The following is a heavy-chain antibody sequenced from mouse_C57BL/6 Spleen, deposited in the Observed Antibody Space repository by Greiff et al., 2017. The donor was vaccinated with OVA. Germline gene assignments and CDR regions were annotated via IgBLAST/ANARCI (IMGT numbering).Heavy chain of an antibody. D-gene: IGHD2-2*01. V-gene: IGHV5-16*01. J-gene: IGHJ2*01. CDR2: INYDGSST. Sequence: DVKLVESEGGLVQPGSSMKLSCTASGFTFSDYYMAWVRQVPEKGLEWVANINYDGSSTYYLDSLKSRFIISGDNAKNILYLQMSSLKSEDTATYYCARPGYGYDGFDYWGQGTTLTVSS. CDR3: ARPGYGYDGFDY. CDR1: GFTFSDYY.